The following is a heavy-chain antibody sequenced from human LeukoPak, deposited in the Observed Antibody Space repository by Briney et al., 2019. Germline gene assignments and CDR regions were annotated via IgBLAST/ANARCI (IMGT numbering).Heavy chain of an antibody. CDR1: GGSISSGGYY. J-gene: IGHJ4*02. D-gene: IGHD5-12*01. CDR3: ARGGGSGYLGCYFDY. V-gene: IGHV4-31*03. CDR2: IYYSGST. Sequence: PSETLSLTCTVSGGSISSGGYYWSWIRQHPGKGLEWIGYIYYSGSTYYNPSLRSRVTISVDTSKNQFSLKLSSVTAADTAVYYCARGGGSGYLGCYFDYWGQGTLVTVSS.